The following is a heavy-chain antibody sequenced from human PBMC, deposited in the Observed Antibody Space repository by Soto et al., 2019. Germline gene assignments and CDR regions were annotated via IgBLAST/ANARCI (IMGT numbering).Heavy chain of an antibody. J-gene: IGHJ6*02. CDR1: GYTFTSYG. CDR2: IRAYNGNT. CDR3: ARDLPTMDV. Sequence: QVQLVQSGAEVKKPGASVKVSCKASGYTFTSYGISWVRQAPGQGLEWMGWIRAYNGNTNYAQKLQGRVTMTTDTXXSXXXMELRSLRSDDTAVYYCARDLPTMDVWGQGTTVTVSS. V-gene: IGHV1-18*01.